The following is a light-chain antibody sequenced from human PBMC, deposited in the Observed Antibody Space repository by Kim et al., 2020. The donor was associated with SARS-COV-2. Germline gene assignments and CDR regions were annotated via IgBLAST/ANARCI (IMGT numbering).Light chain of an antibody. J-gene: IGKJ1*01. V-gene: IGKV4-1*01. Sequence: DFVMTQSPDSLAMSLGERATINCKSSQSVLYSSNNKNYLAWYQQKPGQPPKLLIYWASTRESGVPDRFSGSGSGTDFTLTISSLQAEDVAVYYCQQYYTIPWTFGQGTKVDIK. CDR1: QSVLYSSNNKNY. CDR2: WAS. CDR3: QQYYTIPWT.